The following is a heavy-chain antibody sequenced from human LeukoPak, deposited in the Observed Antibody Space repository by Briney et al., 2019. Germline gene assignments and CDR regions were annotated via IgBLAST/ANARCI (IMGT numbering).Heavy chain of an antibody. Sequence: SETLSLTCTVSGGSLGGYYWTWIRQSPGKSLEWIGYIYYSGTTNYNPSLKSQVTFSMDTPRKHFSLRLSSVTAADTAVYYCARDDPNYGGNGLDSWGQGTLVTVSS. J-gene: IGHJ4*02. CDR2: IYYSGTT. V-gene: IGHV4-59*01. D-gene: IGHD4-23*01. CDR3: ARDDPNYGGNGLDS. CDR1: GGSLGGYY.